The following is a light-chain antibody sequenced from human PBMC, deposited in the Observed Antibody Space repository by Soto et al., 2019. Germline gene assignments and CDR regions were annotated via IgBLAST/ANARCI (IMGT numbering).Light chain of an antibody. CDR3: SSYTSSSTVV. CDR2: EVS. CDR1: SSDVGGYNY. Sequence: QSALTQPASVSGSPGQSITISCTGTSSDVGGYNYVSWYQQHPGKAPKLMIDEVSNRPSEVSNRFSGSKSGNTASLTISGLQAEDEADYYCSSYTSSSTVVFGGGTKLTVL. J-gene: IGLJ2*01. V-gene: IGLV2-14*01.